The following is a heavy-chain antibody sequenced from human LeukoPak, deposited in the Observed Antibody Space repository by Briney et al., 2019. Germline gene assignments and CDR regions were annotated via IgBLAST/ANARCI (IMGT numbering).Heavy chain of an antibody. V-gene: IGHV4-61*08. J-gene: IGHJ3*02. CDR3: ARGNRPYGEHEAFDI. D-gene: IGHD3-10*01. CDR2: IDHSGST. CDR1: GVSISSGGYY. Sequence: PSETLSLTCTVSGVSISSGGYYCSWIRQPPRKGLEWIGEIDHSGSTNYNPSLQSRVTISVDTSKNQFSLKVSSVSAADTAVYYCARGNRPYGEHEAFDIWGHGTTVTVSP.